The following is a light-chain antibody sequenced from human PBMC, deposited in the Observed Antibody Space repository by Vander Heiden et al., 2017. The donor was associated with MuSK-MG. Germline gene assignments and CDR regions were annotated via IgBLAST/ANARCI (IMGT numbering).Light chain of an antibody. CDR2: GAS. CDR3: QQDGSSMYT. J-gene: IGKJ2*01. CDR1: QSVSSYY. Sequence: EIVLTQSPGTLSLSPGERATLSCRASQSVSSYYLAWYQQKPGQAPRLLIYGASSRATGIPDRFSGSGSGTDFTLTISRLEPEDFAVYYCQQDGSSMYTFGQGTELEIK. V-gene: IGKV3-20*01.